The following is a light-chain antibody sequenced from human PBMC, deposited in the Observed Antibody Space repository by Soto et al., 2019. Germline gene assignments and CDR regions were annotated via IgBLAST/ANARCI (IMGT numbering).Light chain of an antibody. CDR1: QSVSSSY. J-gene: IGKJ3*01. Sequence: EIVLTQSPGTLSLSQGERATLSCRASQSVSSSYLAWYQQKPGQAPRLLIYGASSRATGIPDRFSGSGSGTDFTLTISRLEPEDFAVYYCQQYGSSSFTFGPGTQVDIK. V-gene: IGKV3-20*01. CDR2: GAS. CDR3: QQYGSSSFT.